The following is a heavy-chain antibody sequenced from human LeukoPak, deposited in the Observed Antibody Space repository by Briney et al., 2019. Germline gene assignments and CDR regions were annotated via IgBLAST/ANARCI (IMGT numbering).Heavy chain of an antibody. Sequence: QPGGSLRLSCAASGFTFSSYAMHWVRQAPGKGLEYVSAISSNGGSTYYANSVKGRFTISRDNSKNTLYLQMNSLRAEDTAVYYCARDRSPYDSSGYSEYWGQGTLVTVSS. CDR3: ARDRSPYDSSGYSEY. V-gene: IGHV3-64*01. CDR2: ISSNGGST. D-gene: IGHD3-22*01. CDR1: GFTFSSYA. J-gene: IGHJ4*02.